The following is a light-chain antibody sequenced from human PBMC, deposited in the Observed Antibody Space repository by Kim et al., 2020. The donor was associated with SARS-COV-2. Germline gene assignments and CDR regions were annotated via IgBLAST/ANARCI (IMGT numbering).Light chain of an antibody. Sequence: SLWDTVTLSCRASQSTSGSFASYQRRPEEAPMLLFYAGCTLQSGVPSKCGGGVSVTDFTLTICALRREDFSPYYCQQLNSYPLTFGGRTTVDI. CDR2: AGC. V-gene: IGKV1-9*01. CDR1: QSTSGS. J-gene: IGKJ4*01. CDR3: QQLNSYPLT.